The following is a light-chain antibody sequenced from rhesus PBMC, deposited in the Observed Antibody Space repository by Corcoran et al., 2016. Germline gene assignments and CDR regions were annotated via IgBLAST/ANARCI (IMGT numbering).Light chain of an antibody. CDR1: KIGDKA. Sequence: SYEVTQPRSLSVSPGPTATITCGGDKIGDKAVQWYRQKPPQAPVLVIFADSERPSGIPERLSGSNSGNIATLTITGVEPGDEADYYCQGWDSNSDHRGFFGGGTRLTVL. J-gene: IGLJ2*01. V-gene: IGLV3-40*01. CDR2: ADS. CDR3: QGWDSNSDHRGF.